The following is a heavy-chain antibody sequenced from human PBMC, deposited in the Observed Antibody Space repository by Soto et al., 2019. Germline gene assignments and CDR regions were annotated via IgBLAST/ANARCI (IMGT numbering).Heavy chain of an antibody. CDR1: GYTFTSYG. V-gene: IGHV1-18*01. D-gene: IGHD3-3*01. CDR2: ISAYNGNT. Sequence: ASVKVSCKASGYTFTSYGISWVRQAPGQGLKWMGWISAYNGNTNYAQKLQGRVTMTTDTSTSTAYMELRSLRSDDTAVYYCARVGSDFWSGYFTGSPFYYYGMDVWGQGTTVTVS. CDR3: ARVGSDFWSGYFTGSPFYYYGMDV. J-gene: IGHJ6*02.